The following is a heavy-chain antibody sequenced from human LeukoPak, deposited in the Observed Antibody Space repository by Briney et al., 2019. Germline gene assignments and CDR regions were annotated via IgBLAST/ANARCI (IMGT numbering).Heavy chain of an antibody. J-gene: IGHJ4*02. D-gene: IGHD2-21*02. CDR1: GYTLTSYG. Sequence: GASAKVSCKASGYTLTSYGISGVRQAPGQGLEWMGWISGYNGNTIYAQKLQGRVSMTTDTSTSTAYMDLRSLRSDDTAVYYCARDYCNNPTCHTREFDYWGQGTLVTVSS. V-gene: IGHV1-18*01. CDR2: ISGYNGNT. CDR3: ARDYCNNPTCHTREFDY.